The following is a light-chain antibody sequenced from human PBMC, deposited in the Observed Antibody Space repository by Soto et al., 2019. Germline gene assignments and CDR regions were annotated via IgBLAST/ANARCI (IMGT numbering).Light chain of an antibody. CDR3: SSYTSSSNWV. Sequence: QSVLTQPASVSGSPGQSITLSCTGTSSDVGGYNYVSWYQQHPGKAPKLMIYDVSNRPSGVSNRFSGSKSGNTASLTISGLQAEDEADYYCSSYTSSSNWVFGGGTKLTVL. V-gene: IGLV2-14*01. CDR2: DVS. CDR1: SSDVGGYNY. J-gene: IGLJ3*02.